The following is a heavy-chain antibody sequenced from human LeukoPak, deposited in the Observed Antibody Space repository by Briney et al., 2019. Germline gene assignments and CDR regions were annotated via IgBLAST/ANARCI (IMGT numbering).Heavy chain of an antibody. V-gene: IGHV4-34*01. CDR3: ARTTTLPYYYYYYMDV. J-gene: IGHJ6*03. CDR1: GGSFSGYY. CDR2: INHSGST. D-gene: IGHD1-1*01. Sequence: SETLSLTCAAYGGSFSGYYWSWIRQPPGKGLEWIGEINHSGSTNYNPSLKSRVTISVDTSKNQFSLKLSSVTAADTAVYYCARTTTLPYYYYYYMDVWGKGTTVTVSS.